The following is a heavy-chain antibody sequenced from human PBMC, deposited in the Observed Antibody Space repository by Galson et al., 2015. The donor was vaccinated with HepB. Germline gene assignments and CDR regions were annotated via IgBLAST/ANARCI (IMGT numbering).Heavy chain of an antibody. Sequence: SLRLSCAASGFTFSRYAMNWVRQAPGKGLEWVSYISKGGDIIFYADSVKGRFTISRDTAQNSVSLLMNNLRADDTAVYYCARVSLRAFDNWGQGTLVTVSS. CDR3: ARVSLRAFDN. D-gene: IGHD3-10*01. CDR2: ISKGGDII. CDR1: GFTFSRYA. V-gene: IGHV3-48*01. J-gene: IGHJ3*02.